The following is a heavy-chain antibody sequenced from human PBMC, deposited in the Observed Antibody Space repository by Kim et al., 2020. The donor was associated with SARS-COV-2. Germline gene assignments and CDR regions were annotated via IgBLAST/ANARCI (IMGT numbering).Heavy chain of an antibody. Sequence: STYYDPSLKSPVTISVDTSKNQFSLKLSSVTAADTAVYYCARDGGMNPDYWGQGTLVTVSS. D-gene: IGHD1-20*01. V-gene: IGHV4-31*01. CDR2: ST. CDR3: ARDGGMNPDY. J-gene: IGHJ4*02.